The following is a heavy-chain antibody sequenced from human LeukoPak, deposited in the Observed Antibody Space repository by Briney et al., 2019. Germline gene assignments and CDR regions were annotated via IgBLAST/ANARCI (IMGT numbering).Heavy chain of an antibody. Sequence: VGSLKLSCAASGFTFDDYGMSWVRQAPGKGLEWVSGINWNGGSTGYADSVKGRFTISRDNAKNSLYLQMNSLRAEDTALYYCARDQVGAAGYYFDYWGQGTLVTVSS. J-gene: IGHJ4*02. CDR1: GFTFDDYG. CDR2: INWNGGST. V-gene: IGHV3-20*04. D-gene: IGHD1-26*01. CDR3: ARDQVGAAGYYFDY.